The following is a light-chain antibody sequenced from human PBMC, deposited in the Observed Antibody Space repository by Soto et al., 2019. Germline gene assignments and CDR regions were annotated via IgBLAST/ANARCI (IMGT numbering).Light chain of an antibody. J-gene: IGKJ1*01. V-gene: IGKV1-5*03. CDR1: QSVNAW. CDR3: QQYSSYSPWL. Sequence: DIQVAQSPSTLSASVGDRVTITCRASQSVNAWLAWYQQKPGTAPKLLIYKASTLDRGVSSRFSGSGSGTEFTLTISSPQPEDSATYYCQQYSSYSPWLFGQGTKVEI. CDR2: KAS.